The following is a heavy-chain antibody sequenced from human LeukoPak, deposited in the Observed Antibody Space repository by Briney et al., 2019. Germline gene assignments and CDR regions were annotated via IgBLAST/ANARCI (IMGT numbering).Heavy chain of an antibody. CDR2: ISAYNGNT. CDR3: ARGYCCGGSCYADAFDI. Sequence: ASVKVSFKASGYTFTSYGISWVRQAPGQGLEWMGWISAYNGNTNYAQKLQGRVTMTTDTSTSTAYMELRSLRSDDTAVYYCARGYCCGGSCYADAFDIWGQGTMVTVSS. CDR1: GYTFTSYG. V-gene: IGHV1-18*01. D-gene: IGHD2-15*01. J-gene: IGHJ3*02.